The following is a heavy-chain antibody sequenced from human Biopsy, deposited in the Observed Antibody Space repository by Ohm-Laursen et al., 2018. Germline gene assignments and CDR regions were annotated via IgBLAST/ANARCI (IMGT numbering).Heavy chain of an antibody. V-gene: IGHV4-4*07. CDR2: AYPSRTT. CDR1: GASMTDYF. CDR3: AGSRGHYFNGLDV. Sequence: GTLSLTCSVSGASMTDYFWSWIWQPAGKGLEWIGRAYPSRTTYYNPSLKGRVTISIDASKNQLSLKVTSVTAADTAVFYCAGSRGHYFNGLDVWGQGTTVIVSS. D-gene: IGHD3-10*01. J-gene: IGHJ6*02.